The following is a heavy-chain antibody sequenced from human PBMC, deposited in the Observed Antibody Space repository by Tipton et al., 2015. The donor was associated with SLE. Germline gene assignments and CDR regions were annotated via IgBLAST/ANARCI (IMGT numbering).Heavy chain of an antibody. V-gene: IGHV5-51*03. CDR1: GYSFTSYW. J-gene: IGHJ4*02. CDR2: IYPGDSDT. Sequence: QLVQSGAEVKKPGESLKISCKGSGYSFTSYWIGWGRQMPGKGLDWLGIIYPGDSDTRYSPSFQGQITISADKSIFTAYLQRSSLKASDTAMYYCASSSSWYNYFDYWGQGTLVTVSS. CDR3: ASSSSWYNYFDY. D-gene: IGHD6-13*01.